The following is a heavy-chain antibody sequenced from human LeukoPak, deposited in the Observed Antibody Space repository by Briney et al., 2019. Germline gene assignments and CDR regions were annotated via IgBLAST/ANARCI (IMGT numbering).Heavy chain of an antibody. CDR3: AKENGDLLTGPFDY. CDR1: DTNFNKLY. D-gene: IGHD3-9*01. CDR2: IYSGGST. J-gene: IGHJ4*02. Sequence: PGGSLRLSCEVSDTNFNKLYMSWVRQTPGKGLEWVSVIYSGGSTYYADSVKGRFTTSRDNSKNTLYLEMHNLRAEDTAAYYCAKENGDLLTGPFDYWDQGTLVTVSP. V-gene: IGHV3-53*01.